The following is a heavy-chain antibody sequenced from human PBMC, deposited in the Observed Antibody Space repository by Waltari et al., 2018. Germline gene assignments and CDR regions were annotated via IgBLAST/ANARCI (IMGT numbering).Heavy chain of an antibody. J-gene: IGHJ4*02. CDR1: GFTFSSYG. D-gene: IGHD3-10*01. CDR3: ARDRHGSGNLY. V-gene: IGHV3-33*08. Sequence: QVQLVESGGGVVQPGRSLRLSCAASGFTFSSYGMHWVRQAPGKGLEWVAVIWYDGSNKYYADSVKGRFTISRDNSKNTLYLQMNSLRAEDTAVYYCARDRHGSGNLYWGQGTLVTVSS. CDR2: IWYDGSNK.